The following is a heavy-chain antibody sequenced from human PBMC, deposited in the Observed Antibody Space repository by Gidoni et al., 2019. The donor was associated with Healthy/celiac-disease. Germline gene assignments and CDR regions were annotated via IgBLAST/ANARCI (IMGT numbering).Heavy chain of an antibody. J-gene: IGHJ4*02. CDR2: ISGSGGST. CDR3: AKGVGMVYATHYDY. V-gene: IGHV3-23*01. CDR1: VFPFSSYA. Sequence: EVQPLESGGGLVHPGGSLKLACSASVFPFSSYAMRWVRQAPGKGLEWVSAISGSGGSTYYADSVKGRFTISRDNSKNTLYLQMNSLRAEDTAVYYCAKGVGMVYATHYDYWGQGTLVTVSS. D-gene: IGHD2-8*01.